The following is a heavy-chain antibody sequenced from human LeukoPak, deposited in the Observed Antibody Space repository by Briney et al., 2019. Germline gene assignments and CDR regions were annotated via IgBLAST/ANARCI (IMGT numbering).Heavy chain of an antibody. J-gene: IGHJ3*02. Sequence: SETLSLTCTVSGGSISSSSYYWGWIRQPPGKGLEWIGSIYYSGSTYYNPSLKSRVTISVDTSKNQFSLKLSSVTAADTAVYYCARSGPAFDIWGQGAMVTVSS. D-gene: IGHD6-25*01. V-gene: IGHV4-39*01. CDR3: ARSGPAFDI. CDR1: GGSISSSSYY. CDR2: IYYSGST.